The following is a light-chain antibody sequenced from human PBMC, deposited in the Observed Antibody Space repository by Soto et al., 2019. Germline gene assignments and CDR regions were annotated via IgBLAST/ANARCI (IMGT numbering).Light chain of an antibody. CDR1: SSNIGSTS. CDR2: SNN. Sequence: QSVLTQPPSASGTPGQTVTISCSGRSSNIGSTSVNWYQHLPQTAPKLLIYSNNQRPSGVPGRFSGSKSGTSASLAISGLQSDDETQYYCAAWDDSLNVLVFGGVTKVTVL. J-gene: IGLJ2*01. V-gene: IGLV1-44*01. CDR3: AAWDDSLNVLV.